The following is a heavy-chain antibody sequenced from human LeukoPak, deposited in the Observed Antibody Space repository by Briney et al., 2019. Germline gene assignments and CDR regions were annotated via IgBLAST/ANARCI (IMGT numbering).Heavy chain of an antibody. CDR2: ISYDGSNK. CDR1: GFTFSSYA. D-gene: IGHD6-19*01. J-gene: IGHJ4*02. Sequence: GGSLRLSCAASGFTFSSYAMHWVRQAPGKGLEWVAVISYDGSNKYYADSVKGRFTISRDNSKNTLYLQMNSLRDEDTAVYYCARGDRYSSGWYYFDYWGQGTLVTVSS. V-gene: IGHV3-30*04. CDR3: ARGDRYSSGWYYFDY.